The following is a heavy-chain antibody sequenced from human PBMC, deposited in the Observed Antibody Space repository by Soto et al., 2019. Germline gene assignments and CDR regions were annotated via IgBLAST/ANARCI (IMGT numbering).Heavy chain of an antibody. CDR2: HYYSGST. CDR1: GGSISSYY. Sequence: QVQLQESGPGLVKPSETLSLTCTVSGGSISSYYWSWIRQPPGKGLEWIGYHYYSGSTNYNPSLKXRXTXXVAPSKNQFSLKLSSVTAADTAVYYCARRYGGNFDYWGQGPLVTVSA. V-gene: IGHV4-59*01. CDR3: ARRYGGNFDY. J-gene: IGHJ4*02. D-gene: IGHD1-26*01.